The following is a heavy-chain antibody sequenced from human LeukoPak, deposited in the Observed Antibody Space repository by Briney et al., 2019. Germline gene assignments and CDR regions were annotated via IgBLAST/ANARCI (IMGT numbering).Heavy chain of an antibody. V-gene: IGHV4-4*07. Sequence: PSETLSLTCTVSGGSITYYHWSWIRQAAGKGLEWIGRIYSSGTTNYNPSVRSGVTMSVDTSKNQFSLKLSSVTAADTAVYFCTRDNSDYWYFHYWGQGIRVTVSS. D-gene: IGHD4/OR15-4a*01. CDR2: IYSSGTT. CDR3: TRDNSDYWYFHY. CDR1: GGSITYYH. J-gene: IGHJ4*02.